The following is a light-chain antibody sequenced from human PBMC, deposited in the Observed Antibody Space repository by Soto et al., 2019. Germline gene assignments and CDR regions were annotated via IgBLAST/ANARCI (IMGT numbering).Light chain of an antibody. J-gene: IGKJ4*01. Sequence: AIRMTQSPSSFSASTGDRVTITCRASQGISSYLAWYQQKPGKAPKLLIYGASSLQTGVPSRFNGTRSGPLFTLTINSLQPEDSATYFCQQANMFPFTFGGGTKVDIK. CDR1: QGISSY. CDR3: QQANMFPFT. V-gene: IGKV1-8*01. CDR2: GAS.